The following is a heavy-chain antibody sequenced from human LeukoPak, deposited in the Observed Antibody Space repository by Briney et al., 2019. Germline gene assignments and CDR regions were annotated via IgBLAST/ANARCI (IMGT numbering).Heavy chain of an antibody. CDR1: GFTFSDYY. V-gene: IGHV3-11*01. CDR2: ISSSGSTI. Sequence: GGSLRLSCAVSGFTFSDYYMSWIRQAQGKGLEWVSYISSSGSTIYYADSVKGRFTISRDNAKNSLYLQMNSLRAEDTAVYYCARVATTEYFQHWGQGTLVTVSS. CDR3: ARVATTEYFQH. D-gene: IGHD5-12*01. J-gene: IGHJ1*01.